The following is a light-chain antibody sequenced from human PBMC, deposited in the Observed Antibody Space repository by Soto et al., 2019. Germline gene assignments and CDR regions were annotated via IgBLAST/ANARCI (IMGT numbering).Light chain of an antibody. CDR2: AAS. J-gene: IGKJ4*01. V-gene: IGKV3-11*01. CDR3: QQRSNWPST. Sequence: EIVLTQSPATLSLSPGNRATLSCRASQSVSGDLAWYQQKPGQAPRLLIYAASNRATGIPARFSGSWSGTDFTLTITSLEPEDFAVYYCQQRSNWPSTFGGGTKVEI. CDR1: QSVSGD.